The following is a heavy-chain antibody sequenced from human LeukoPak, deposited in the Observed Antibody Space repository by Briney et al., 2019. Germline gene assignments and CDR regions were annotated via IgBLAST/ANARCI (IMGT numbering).Heavy chain of an antibody. V-gene: IGHV3-74*01. CDR3: SRGGYYSLGDY. CDR1: GFTFSNHW. Sequence: GGSLRLSCAASGFTFSNHWMHWVRQAPGKGLVWVSRVNSDGSSTNYADSVKGRFTTSRDNAKNTLYPQMSGLRAEDTAVYYCSRGGYYSLGDYWGQGTLVTVSS. J-gene: IGHJ4*02. CDR2: VNSDGSST. D-gene: IGHD4-11*01.